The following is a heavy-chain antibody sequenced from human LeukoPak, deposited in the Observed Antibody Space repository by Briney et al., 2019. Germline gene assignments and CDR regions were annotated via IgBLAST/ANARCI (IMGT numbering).Heavy chain of an antibody. CDR3: AAYPFRGDTHYFDH. CDR2: ISSSSSYI. CDR1: GFTFSSYS. V-gene: IGHV3-21*04. J-gene: IGHJ4*02. D-gene: IGHD3-10*01. Sequence: GGSLRLSCAASGFTFSSYSMNWVRQAPGKGLEWVSSISSSSSYIYYADSVKGRFTISRDNAKNSLYLQMNSLRAEDTAVYYCAAYPFRGDTHYFDHWGQGILVTVSS.